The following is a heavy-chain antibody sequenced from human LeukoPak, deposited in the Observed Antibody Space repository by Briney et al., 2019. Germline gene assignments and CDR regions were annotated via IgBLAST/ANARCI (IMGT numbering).Heavy chain of an antibody. CDR2: ISSSGSTI. Sequence: GGSLRLSCAASGFTFSSYEMNWVRQAPGKGLEWVSYISSSGSTIYYADSVKGRFTISRDNAKNSLYLQMNSLRAEDTAVYYCARTMVRGVIRAFDIWGQGTMVTVSS. D-gene: IGHD3-10*01. CDR1: GFTFSSYE. J-gene: IGHJ3*02. V-gene: IGHV3-48*03. CDR3: ARTMVRGVIRAFDI.